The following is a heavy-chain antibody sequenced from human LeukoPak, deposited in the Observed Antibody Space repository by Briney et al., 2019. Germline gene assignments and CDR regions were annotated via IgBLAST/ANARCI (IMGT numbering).Heavy chain of an antibody. J-gene: IGHJ3*02. CDR3: AIVSPMTTVARGQFAFYS. CDR2: VNPSDGST. V-gene: IGHV1-46*01. CDR1: GYTFTNYY. D-gene: IGHD4-23*01. Sequence: AAVKVSCKGFGYTFTNYYTQWVRQAPGQGPEWMVIVNPSDGSTTYAQKFQGRVSMTRDMSTNTVNMELSSMRSDDTAEYFCAIVSPMTTVARGQFAFYSWGQVTMVIVSA.